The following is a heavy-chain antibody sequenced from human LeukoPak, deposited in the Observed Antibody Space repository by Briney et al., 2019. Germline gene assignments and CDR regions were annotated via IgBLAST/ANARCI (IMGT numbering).Heavy chain of an antibody. CDR3: ARDYDFWSGYSLYYYYGMDV. CDR1: GYTFTSYA. J-gene: IGHJ6*02. V-gene: IGHV1-3*01. Sequence: ASVKVSCKASGYTFTSYAMHWVRQAPGQRLEWMGWISAGNGNTKYSQKFQGRVTMTRDTSTSTVYMELSSLRSEDTAVYYCARDYDFWSGYSLYYYYGMDVWGQGTTVTVSS. D-gene: IGHD3-3*01. CDR2: ISAGNGNT.